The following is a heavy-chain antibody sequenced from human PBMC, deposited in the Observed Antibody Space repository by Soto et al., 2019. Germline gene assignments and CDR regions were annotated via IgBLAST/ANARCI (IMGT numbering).Heavy chain of an antibody. D-gene: IGHD5-18*01. J-gene: IGHJ4*02. CDR3: ATRPRGYSYGLDY. CDR2: ISGSGGST. CDR1: GFNFSSYA. V-gene: IGHV3-23*01. Sequence: GGSLRLSCAASGFNFSSYAMSWVRQAPGKGLEWVSAISGSGGSTYYADSVKGRFTISRDNSKNTLYLQMNSLRAEDTAVYYCATRPRGYSYGLDYWGQGTLVTVSS.